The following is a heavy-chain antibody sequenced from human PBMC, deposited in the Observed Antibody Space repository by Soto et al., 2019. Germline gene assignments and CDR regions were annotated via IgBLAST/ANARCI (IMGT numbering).Heavy chain of an antibody. CDR3: ARVARPYYYDSSVYYFDY. Sequence: SETLSLTCTVSGDSISGYYWSWIRQSPGKGLEWIGYSSYSGSTNYNPSLKSRVTISVDTSKNQFSLKMSSVTAADTAVYYCARVARPYYYDSSVYYFDYGGQGTRVTVSS. CDR2: SSYSGST. CDR1: GDSISGYY. V-gene: IGHV4-59*01. J-gene: IGHJ4*02. D-gene: IGHD3-22*01.